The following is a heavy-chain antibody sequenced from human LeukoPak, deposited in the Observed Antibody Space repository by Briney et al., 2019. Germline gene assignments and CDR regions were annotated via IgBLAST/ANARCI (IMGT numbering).Heavy chain of an antibody. Sequence: PSETLSLTCSVYGGSFSDYFWSWIRKSPGKGLEWIGEIDDGGNTNYNPSLISRVIVSMEKSKKQFSLVMRSVTAADTAVYYCARFSRITWGDWGDAFDIWGQGTTVIVSS. J-gene: IGHJ3*02. CDR2: IDDGGNT. CDR3: ARFSRITWGDWGDAFDI. CDR1: GGSFSDYF. D-gene: IGHD2-21*02. V-gene: IGHV4-34*01.